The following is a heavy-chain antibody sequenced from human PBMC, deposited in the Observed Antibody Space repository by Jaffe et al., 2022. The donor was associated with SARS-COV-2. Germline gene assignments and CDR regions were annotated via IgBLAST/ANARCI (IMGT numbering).Heavy chain of an antibody. D-gene: IGHD2-2*01. Sequence: EVQLVESGGGLIQPGGSLRLSCAASGFSVSSNYMIWVRQAPGKGLEWVSVIYSGGNTYDADSVKGRFTISRDNSKNTLYLQMSSLRVEDTAVYYCARDPRYQLKSAYGMDVWGQGTTVTVSS. V-gene: IGHV3-53*01. CDR2: IYSGGNT. CDR3: ARDPRYQLKSAYGMDV. J-gene: IGHJ6*02. CDR1: GFSVSSNY.